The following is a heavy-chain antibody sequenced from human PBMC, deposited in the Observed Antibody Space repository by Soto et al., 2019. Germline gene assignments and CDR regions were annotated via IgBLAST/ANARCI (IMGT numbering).Heavy chain of an antibody. CDR1: GFTVSSNY. Sequence: LRLSCAASGFTVSSNYMSCVRQAPGKGLEWVSVIYSGGSTYYADSVKGRFTISRDNSKNTLYLQMNSLRAEDTAVYYCARGLHYDILTGYYRGLGMDVWGQGTTVTVSS. CDR2: IYSGGST. D-gene: IGHD3-9*01. V-gene: IGHV3-53*01. CDR3: ARGLHYDILTGYYRGLGMDV. J-gene: IGHJ6*02.